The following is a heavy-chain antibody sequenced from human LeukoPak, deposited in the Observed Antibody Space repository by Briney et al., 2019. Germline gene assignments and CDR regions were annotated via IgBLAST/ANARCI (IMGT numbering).Heavy chain of an antibody. CDR2: ISYDGSNK. CDR1: GFTFSSYA. D-gene: IGHD5-12*01. V-gene: IGHV3-30*04. Sequence: GGSLRLSCAASGFTFSSYAMHWVRQAPGKGLGWVAVISYDGSNKYYADSVKGRFTISRDNSKNTLYLQMNSLRAEDTAVYYCARDPVAFAYNWFDPWGQGTLVTVSS. J-gene: IGHJ5*02. CDR3: ARDPVAFAYNWFDP.